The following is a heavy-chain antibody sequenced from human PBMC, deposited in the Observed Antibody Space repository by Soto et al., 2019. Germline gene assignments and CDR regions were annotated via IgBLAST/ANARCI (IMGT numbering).Heavy chain of an antibody. Sequence: SETLSLTCSVSGGSIRSGGYFWTWIRQHPGKGLEYIGHIYSTGSTYYIPSLRRRLTMSLDTSKNQFSLNLTSVTAADTAVYYCARDKITGLFDYWGQGTLVTVSS. V-gene: IGHV4-31*03. CDR3: ARDKITGLFDY. CDR2: IYSTGST. J-gene: IGHJ4*02. CDR1: GGSIRSGGYF. D-gene: IGHD2-8*02.